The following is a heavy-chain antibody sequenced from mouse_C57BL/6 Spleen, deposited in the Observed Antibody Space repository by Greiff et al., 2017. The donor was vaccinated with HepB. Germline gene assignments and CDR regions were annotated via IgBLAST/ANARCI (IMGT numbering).Heavy chain of an antibody. CDR2: INPNNGGT. D-gene: IGHD4-1*01. CDR1: GYTFTDYY. V-gene: IGHV1-26*01. J-gene: IGHJ3*01. CDR3: ARGELGRGFAY. Sequence: EVQLQQSGPELVKPGASVKISCKASGYTFTDYYMNWVEQSHGKSLEWIGDINPNNGGTSYNQKFKGKATLTVDKSSSTAYMELRSLTSEDSAVYYCARGELGRGFAYWGQGTLVTVSA.